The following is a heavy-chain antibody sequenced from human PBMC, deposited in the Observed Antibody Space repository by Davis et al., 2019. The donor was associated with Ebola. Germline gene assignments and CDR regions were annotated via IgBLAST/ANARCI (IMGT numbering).Heavy chain of an antibody. Sequence: PGGSLRLSCAASGFTFSSYWMHWVRQAPGKGLVWVSRINSDGSSTSYADSVKGRFTISRDNAKNTLYLQMNSLRAEDTAVYYCARGGIVVVVPAAIQHWGQGTLVTVSS. CDR3: ARGGIVVVVPAAIQH. D-gene: IGHD2-2*01. J-gene: IGHJ1*01. CDR1: GFTFSSYW. CDR2: INSDGSST. V-gene: IGHV3-74*01.